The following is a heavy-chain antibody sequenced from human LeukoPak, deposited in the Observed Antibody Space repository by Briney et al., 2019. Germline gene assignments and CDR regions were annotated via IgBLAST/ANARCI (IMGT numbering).Heavy chain of an antibody. CDR3: ARPAMARPYNWFDP. V-gene: IGHV7-4-1*02. CDR1: GYTFTSYA. Sequence: ASVKVSCKASGYTFTSYAMNWVRQAPGRGLEWMGWINTNTGNPTYAQGFTGRFVFSLDTSVSTAYLQISSLKAEDTAVYYCARPAMARPYNWFDPWGQGTLVTVSS. D-gene: IGHD5-18*01. CDR2: INTNTGNP. J-gene: IGHJ5*02.